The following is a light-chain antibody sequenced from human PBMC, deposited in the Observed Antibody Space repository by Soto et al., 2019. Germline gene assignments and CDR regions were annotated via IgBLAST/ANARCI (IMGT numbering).Light chain of an antibody. CDR1: SSNIGAGYD. J-gene: IGLJ2*01. CDR3: QSYDSSLGGKV. V-gene: IGLV1-40*01. CDR2: SDT. Sequence: QSVLTQPPSVSGAPGQRVTISCTGSSSNIGAGYDVHWYQQLPGTAPKLLIYSDTHRPSGVPDRFSGSKSGTSASLAITGLQAEDEAEYYCQSYDSSLGGKVFGGGTKLTVL.